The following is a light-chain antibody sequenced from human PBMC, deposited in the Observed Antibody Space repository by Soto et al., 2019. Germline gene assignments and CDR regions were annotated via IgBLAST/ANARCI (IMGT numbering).Light chain of an antibody. CDR2: DVS. V-gene: IGLV2-14*03. J-gene: IGLJ1*01. Sequence: QSVLTQPASVSGSPGQSITISCTGTSSVVGAYNYVSWYQQHPGKAPKVMIYDVSNRPSGVSNRFSGSKSGNTASLTISGLQAEDEADYYCLSYTRGRTYVFGTGTKVTVL. CDR3: LSYTRGRTYV. CDR1: SSVVGAYNY.